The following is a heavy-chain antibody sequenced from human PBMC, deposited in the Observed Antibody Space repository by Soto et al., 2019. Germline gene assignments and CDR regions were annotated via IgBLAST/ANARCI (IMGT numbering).Heavy chain of an antibody. Sequence: GGSLRLSCAASGFTFSSYAMSWVRQAPGKGLEWVSAISGSGGSTYYADSVKGRFTISRDNSKNTLYLQMNSLRAEDTAVYYCAKRGGVVAAPYYYYMDVWGKGTTVTVSS. CDR3: AKRGGVVAAPYYYYMDV. V-gene: IGHV3-23*01. CDR1: GFTFSSYA. CDR2: ISGSGGST. J-gene: IGHJ6*03. D-gene: IGHD2-15*01.